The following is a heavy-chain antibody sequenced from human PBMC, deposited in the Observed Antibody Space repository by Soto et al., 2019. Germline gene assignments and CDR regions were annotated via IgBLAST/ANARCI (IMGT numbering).Heavy chain of an antibody. CDR2: VFYTGFT. CDR1: GASISGSYYY. J-gene: IGHJ4*02. Sequence: LALTCAVSGASISGSYYYWAWLRQSPGKGPEWIGSVFYTGFTSYNPSLESRVSVSVDTSKSQFSLKLSAVTAADTAVYYCATSQKGYNWNYFDHWGQGALVTVSS. CDR3: ATSQKGYNWNYFDH. V-gene: IGHV4-39*01. D-gene: IGHD1-20*01.